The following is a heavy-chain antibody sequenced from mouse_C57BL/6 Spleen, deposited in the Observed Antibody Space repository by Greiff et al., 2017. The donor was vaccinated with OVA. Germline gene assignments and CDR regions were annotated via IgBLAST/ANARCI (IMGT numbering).Heavy chain of an antibody. CDR3: ARGTWEDGYWYFDV. CDR2: ISSGSSTI. V-gene: IGHV5-17*01. CDR1: GFTFSDYG. J-gene: IGHJ1*03. Sequence: EVHLVESGGGLVKPGGSLKLSCAASGFTFSDYGMHWVRQAPEKGLEWVAYISSGSSTIYYADTVKGRFTISRDNAKNTLFLQMTSLRSEDTAMYYCARGTWEDGYWYFDVWGTGTTVTVSS. D-gene: IGHD4-1*01.